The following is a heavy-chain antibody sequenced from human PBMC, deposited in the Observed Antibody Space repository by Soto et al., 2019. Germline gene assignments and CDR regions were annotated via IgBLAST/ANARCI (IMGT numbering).Heavy chain of an antibody. D-gene: IGHD1-1*01. CDR3: AKEKRENGNEFVWSPP. Sequence: ASVKVSCKASGYTFTSYAMHWVRQAPGQRLEWMGWINAGNGNTKYSQKFQGRVTITRDTSASSAYMELSSLRSEDTAVYYCAKEKRENGNEFVWSPPGGKGPRVTVSS. CDR2: INAGNGNT. V-gene: IGHV1-3*01. J-gene: IGHJ5*02. CDR1: GYTFTSYA.